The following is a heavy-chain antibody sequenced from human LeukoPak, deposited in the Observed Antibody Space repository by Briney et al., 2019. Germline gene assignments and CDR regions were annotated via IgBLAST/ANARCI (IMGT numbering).Heavy chain of an antibody. D-gene: IGHD1-26*01. Sequence: PGGSLRLSCAASGFTFSNHYMSWIRQAPGKGLVWVSYISSRSSNKYYADSVKGRFTISRDNAMNSLYLQMDSLRVEDTAVYYCAREGWDLNALDIWGQGTMVTVSP. CDR1: GFTFSNHY. V-gene: IGHV3-11*04. CDR3: AREGWDLNALDI. CDR2: ISSRSSNK. J-gene: IGHJ3*02.